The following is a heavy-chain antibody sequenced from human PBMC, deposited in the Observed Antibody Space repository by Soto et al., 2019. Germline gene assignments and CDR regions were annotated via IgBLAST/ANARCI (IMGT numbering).Heavy chain of an antibody. V-gene: IGHV1-18*01. J-gene: IGHJ6*02. CDR3: ARDTCLSTSCYANYYGMDV. CDR1: GYTFTSYG. CDR2: ISAYNGST. Sequence: GASVKVSCKASGYTFTSYGISWVRQAPGQGPEWMGWISAYNGSTNYAQKLQGRVTMTTDTSTSTAYMELRSLRSEDTAVYYCARDTCLSTSCYANYYGMDVWGQGTTVTVSS. D-gene: IGHD2-2*01.